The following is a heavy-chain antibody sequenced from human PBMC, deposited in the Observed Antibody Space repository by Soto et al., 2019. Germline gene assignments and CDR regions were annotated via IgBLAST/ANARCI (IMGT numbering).Heavy chain of an antibody. D-gene: IGHD2-2*02. CDR1: GFTFSGYS. V-gene: IGHV3-21*01. J-gene: IGHJ6*02. CDR3: ARDLIVPAAIRDYYYYYGMDV. Sequence: EVQLVESGGGLFKPGGSLRLSCAASGFTFSGYSRTWVRQAPGKGLEWVPSISISSSYIYYAASVKGRFTISRDNAKNSLYLQMNSLRAEDTAVYYCARDLIVPAAIRDYYYYYGMDVWGQGTTVTVSS. CDR2: ISISSSYI.